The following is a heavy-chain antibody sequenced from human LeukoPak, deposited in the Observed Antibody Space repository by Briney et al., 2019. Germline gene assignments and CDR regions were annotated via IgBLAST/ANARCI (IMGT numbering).Heavy chain of an antibody. Sequence: GGSLRLSCAASGFTFSSYAMSWVRQAPGKGLEWVSAISGSGGSTYYADSVKGRFTISRDNSKNTLYLQMNSLRAEDTAVYYCAKTHPYDFWSGYYEGVFDYWGQGTLVTISS. J-gene: IGHJ4*02. CDR1: GFTFSSYA. CDR3: AKTHPYDFWSGYYEGVFDY. D-gene: IGHD3-3*01. V-gene: IGHV3-23*01. CDR2: ISGSGGST.